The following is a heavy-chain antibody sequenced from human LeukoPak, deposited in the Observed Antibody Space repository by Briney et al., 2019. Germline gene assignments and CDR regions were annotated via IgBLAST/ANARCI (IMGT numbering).Heavy chain of an antibody. CDR3: ARDLDNIAAALVDY. V-gene: IGHV1-18*01. J-gene: IGHJ4*02. CDR1: GYTFTSYG. CDR2: ISAYNGNT. D-gene: IGHD6-13*01. Sequence: GASVKVSCKASGYTFTSYGISWVRQAPGQGLERMGWISAYNGNTNYAQKLQGRVTMTTDTSTSTAYMELRSLRSDDTAVYYCARDLDNIAAALVDYWGQGTLVTVSS.